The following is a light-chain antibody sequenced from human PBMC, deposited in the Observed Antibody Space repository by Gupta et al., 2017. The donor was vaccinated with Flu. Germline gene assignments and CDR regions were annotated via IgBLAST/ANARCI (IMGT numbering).Light chain of an antibody. CDR3: QHYGDSPAT. CDR1: QSVSSNY. V-gene: IGKV3-20*01. CDR2: GAS. Sequence: ELVLTQSPGTLSLSPGERATLSCRASQSVSSNYLAWYQHKPGQAPRLLIYGASTRATGIPDRFSGSESGTDFTLTISRLEPEDFAVYYCQHYGDSPATFGQGTQVEIK. J-gene: IGKJ1*01.